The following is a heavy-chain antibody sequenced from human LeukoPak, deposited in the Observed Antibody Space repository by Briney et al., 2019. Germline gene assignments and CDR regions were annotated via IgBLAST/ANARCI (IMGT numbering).Heavy chain of an antibody. Sequence: GASVKVSFTASGYTFTSYDINWVRQATGQGLEWMGWMNPNSGNTDYAQKFQGRVTMTRNTSISTAYMELSSLRSEDTAVYYCARVVAGIDYWGQGTLVTVSS. CDR3: ARVVAGIDY. V-gene: IGHV1-8*01. CDR1: GYTFTSYD. J-gene: IGHJ4*02. CDR2: MNPNSGNT. D-gene: IGHD2-15*01.